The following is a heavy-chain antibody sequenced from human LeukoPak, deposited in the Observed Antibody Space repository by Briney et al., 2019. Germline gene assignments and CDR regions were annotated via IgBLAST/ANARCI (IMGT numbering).Heavy chain of an antibody. V-gene: IGHV3-30*02. CDR3: AKGGDFGDYPTTYYFDY. J-gene: IGHJ4*02. CDR2: IWYDGTNK. Sequence: GSLRLSCAASGFTFSSYGMHWVRQAPGKGPEWVASIWYDGTNKYYVVSVKGRFTISGDNSKNTLSLQMNSLRVEDTAVYYCAKGGDFGDYPTTYYFDYWGQGTLVTVSS. CDR1: GFTFSSYG. D-gene: IGHD4-17*01.